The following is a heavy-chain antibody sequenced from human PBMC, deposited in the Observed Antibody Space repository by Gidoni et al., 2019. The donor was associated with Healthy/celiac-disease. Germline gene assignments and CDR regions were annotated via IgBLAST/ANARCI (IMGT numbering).Heavy chain of an antibody. CDR1: GGSISSYY. CDR2: TYYSGST. J-gene: IGHJ6*03. CDR3: ARGVVPAANDYYYYMDV. D-gene: IGHD2-2*01. Sequence: QMQLQESGPALVKPSETMSLTCTVPGGSISSYYWRWIRQPPGKRLEWIWYTYYSGSTNYNHSLKSRVTISVDTSKNQFYLKLSSVTAADTAVYYCARGVVPAANDYYYYMDVWGKGTTVTVSS. V-gene: IGHV4-59*01.